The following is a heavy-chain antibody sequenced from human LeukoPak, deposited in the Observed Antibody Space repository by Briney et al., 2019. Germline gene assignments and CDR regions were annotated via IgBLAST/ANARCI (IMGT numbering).Heavy chain of an antibody. CDR3: ARGVAAAGFYYYYYGMDV. Sequence: SETLSLTCAVYGGSFSGYYWSWIRQPPGKGLEWIGEINHSGSTNYNPSLKSRVTISVDTSKNQFSLKLSSVTAADTAVYYCARGVAAAGFYYYYYGMDVWGQGTTVTVSS. CDR2: INHSGST. V-gene: IGHV4-34*01. CDR1: GGSFSGYY. D-gene: IGHD6-13*01. J-gene: IGHJ6*02.